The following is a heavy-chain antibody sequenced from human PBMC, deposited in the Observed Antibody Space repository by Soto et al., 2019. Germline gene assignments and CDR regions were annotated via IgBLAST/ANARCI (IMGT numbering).Heavy chain of an antibody. CDR3: TTDPVTMIVVVPSSG. CDR2: IKSKTDGGTT. Sequence: EVQLVESGGGLVKPGGSLRLSCAASGFTFSNAWMNWVRQAPGKGLEWVGRIKSKTDGGTTDYAAPVKGRFIISRDDSKNTLYLQMNSLKTEDTAVYYCTTDPVTMIVVVPSSGWGQGTLVTVSS. CDR1: GFTFSNAW. J-gene: IGHJ4*02. V-gene: IGHV3-15*07. D-gene: IGHD3-22*01.